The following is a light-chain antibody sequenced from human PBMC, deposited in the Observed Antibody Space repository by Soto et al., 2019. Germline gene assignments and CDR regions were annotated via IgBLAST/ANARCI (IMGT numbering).Light chain of an antibody. CDR3: QQYNNWPLT. V-gene: IGKV3-15*01. J-gene: IGKJ4*01. CDR1: QSITSN. CDR2: GAS. Sequence: EVLMAQSPATLSVSPGERVTLSCRAGQSITSNLAWYQQKPGQAPRLLIYGASTRATGIPARFSGSGSGTEFTLTISSLQSEDFAVYYCQQYNNWPLTFAEGTKVEIK.